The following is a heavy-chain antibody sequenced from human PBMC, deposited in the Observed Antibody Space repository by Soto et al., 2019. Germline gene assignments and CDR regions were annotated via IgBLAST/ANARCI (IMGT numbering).Heavy chain of an antibody. CDR3: ASQYYYDSSGSQTFDY. V-gene: IGHV4-59*01. CDR1: SISTYY. CDR2: IYYMGRT. Sequence: SETLSLTCTVGSISTYYWNWIRQPPGKGLEWIGYIYYMGRTNYNSSLKSRVTLSVDTSKNQFSLKLSSVTAADTAVYYCASQYYYDSSGSQTFDYWGQGTQVTVSS. J-gene: IGHJ4*02. D-gene: IGHD3-22*01.